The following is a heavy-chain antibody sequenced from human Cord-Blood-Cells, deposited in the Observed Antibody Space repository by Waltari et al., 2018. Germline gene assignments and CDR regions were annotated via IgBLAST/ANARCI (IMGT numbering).Heavy chain of an antibody. Sequence: QVQLVQSGAEVKKPGSSVKVSCKASGGTFSSYAISWVRQAPGQGLEWMGGIIPIFGTANCAQKFQGRVTITADESTSTAYMELSSLRSEDTAVYYCARVADYYGSGSYYLDAFDIWGQGTMVTVSS. J-gene: IGHJ3*02. CDR3: ARVADYYGSGSYYLDAFDI. D-gene: IGHD3-10*01. CDR1: GGTFSSYA. V-gene: IGHV1-69*01. CDR2: IIPIFGTA.